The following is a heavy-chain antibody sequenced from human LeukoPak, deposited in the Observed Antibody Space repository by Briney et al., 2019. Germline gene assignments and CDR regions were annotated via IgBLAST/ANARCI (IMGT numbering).Heavy chain of an antibody. V-gene: IGHV3-53*04. CDR3: ARVGMAGPYYYYYGMDV. CDR2: IYSGGST. J-gene: IGHJ6*02. CDR1: GFTFSNYA. Sequence: GGSLRLSCAASGFTFSNYALSWVRQAPGKGLEWVSVIYSGGSTYYADSVKGRFTISRHNSKNTLYLQMNSLRAEDTAVYYCARVGMAGPYYYYYGMDVWGQGTTVTVSS. D-gene: IGHD6-19*01.